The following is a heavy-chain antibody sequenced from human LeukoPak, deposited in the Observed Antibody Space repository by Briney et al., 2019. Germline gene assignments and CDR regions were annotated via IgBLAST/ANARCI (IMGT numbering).Heavy chain of an antibody. D-gene: IGHD3-22*01. CDR3: ARANLYYYDSSGYYSVAEYFQH. J-gene: IGHJ1*01. CDR2: INHSGST. CDR1: GFTFSSYG. V-gene: IGHV4-34*01. Sequence: GSLRLSCAASGFTFSSYGMHWVRQAPGKGLEWIGEINHSGSTNYNPSLRSRVTISVDTSKNQFSLKLSSVTAADTAVYYCARANLYYYDSSGYYSVAEYFQHWGQGTLVTVSS.